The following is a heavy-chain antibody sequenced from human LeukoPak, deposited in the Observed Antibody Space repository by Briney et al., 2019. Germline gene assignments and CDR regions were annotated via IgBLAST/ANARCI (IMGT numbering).Heavy chain of an antibody. J-gene: IGHJ6*03. Sequence: SETLSLTCAVYGGSFSGYYWSWIRQPPGKGLEWIGEINHSGSTNYNPSLKSRVTISVDTSKNQFSLKLSSVTAADTAVYYCARDVELVGSSWYYYYMDVWGKGTTVTVSS. CDR2: INHSGST. CDR3: ARDVELVGSSWYYYYMDV. D-gene: IGHD6-13*01. V-gene: IGHV4-34*01. CDR1: GGSFSGYY.